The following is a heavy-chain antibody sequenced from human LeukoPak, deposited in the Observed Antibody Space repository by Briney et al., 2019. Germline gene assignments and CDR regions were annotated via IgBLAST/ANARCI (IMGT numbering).Heavy chain of an antibody. Sequence: GGSLRLSCAASGFTFSSYSMNWVRQAPGKGLEWVAFIRFDGSKEYYADSVKGRFTISRDNSKNTLYLQMNSLRAEDTAVYYCAKETGILTYTYGPDYWGQGTLVTVSS. CDR3: AKETGILTYTYGPDY. V-gene: IGHV3-30*02. CDR1: GFTFSSYS. CDR2: IRFDGSKE. J-gene: IGHJ4*02. D-gene: IGHD5-18*01.